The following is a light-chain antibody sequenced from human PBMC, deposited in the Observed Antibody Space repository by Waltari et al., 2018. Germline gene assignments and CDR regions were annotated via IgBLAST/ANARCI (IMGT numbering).Light chain of an antibody. CDR2: EVN. J-gene: IGLJ3*02. Sequence: QSALTQPASVSGSPGLSITLSCSGTSSAVGSYNLVSWYQQHPGKAPRLIIYEVNKRPSGVSNRFSGSKSGKKASLTISGLQAEDEADYFCCAYAGANTLLFGGGTRLTVL. V-gene: IGLV2-23*02. CDR3: CAYAGANTLL. CDR1: SSAVGSYNL.